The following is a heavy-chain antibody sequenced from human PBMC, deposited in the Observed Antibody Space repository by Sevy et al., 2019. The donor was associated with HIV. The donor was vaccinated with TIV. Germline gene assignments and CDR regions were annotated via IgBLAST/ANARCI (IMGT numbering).Heavy chain of an antibody. V-gene: IGHV3-74*01. J-gene: IGHJ4*02. CDR2: INSDDTSI. CDR3: ARGSGVAFDF. CDR1: GFPFSSHW. D-gene: IGHD3-10*01. Sequence: GGSLRLSCEASGFPFSSHWMHWVRQGPGQGLVWVSGINSDDTSIPYADSVKGRFTFSRDNVKNTLYLQMCSLRAEDTALYYCARGSGVAFDFWGQGTLVTVS.